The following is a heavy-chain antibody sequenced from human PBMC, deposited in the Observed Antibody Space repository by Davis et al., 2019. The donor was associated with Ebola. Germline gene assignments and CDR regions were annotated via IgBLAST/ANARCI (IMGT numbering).Heavy chain of an antibody. CDR2: IIQILGTA. CDR3: ARAEWLRFNRFDY. D-gene: IGHD5-12*01. J-gene: IGHJ4*02. V-gene: IGHV1-69*10. Sequence: AASVKVSCKASGGTFSSYAFSWVRQAPGQGLEWMGGIIQILGTANYAQKFQGRVTITADKSTSTAYMELSSLRSEDTAVYYCARAEWLRFNRFDYWGQGTLVTVSS. CDR1: GGTFSSYA.